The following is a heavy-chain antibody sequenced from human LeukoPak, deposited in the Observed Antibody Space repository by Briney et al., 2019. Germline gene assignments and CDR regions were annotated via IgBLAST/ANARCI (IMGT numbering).Heavy chain of an antibody. CDR2: ISGSGGST. J-gene: IGHJ4*02. D-gene: IGHD6-19*01. Sequence: GGSLRLSCAASGFTSSSYAMSWVRQAPGKGLEWVSAISGSGGSTYYADSVKGRFTISRDNSKNTLYLQMNSLRAEDTAVYYCAKDSYSSGWYEGTFDYWGQGTLVTVSS. CDR3: AKDSYSSGWYEGTFDY. CDR1: GFTSSSYA. V-gene: IGHV3-23*01.